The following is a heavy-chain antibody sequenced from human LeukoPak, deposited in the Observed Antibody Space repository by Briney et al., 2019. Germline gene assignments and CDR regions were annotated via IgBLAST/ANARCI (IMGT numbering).Heavy chain of an antibody. CDR1: GGSISSGDYY. CDR3: AREADSGFIFDY. J-gene: IGHJ4*02. V-gene: IGHV4-30-4*01. CDR2: IYYSRST. D-gene: IGHD6-19*01. Sequence: SQTLSLTCTVSGGSISSGDYYWSWIRQPPGKGLEWIGYIYYSRSTYYNPSLKSRVTISVDTSKNQFSLKLSSVTAADTAVYYCAREADSGFIFDYWGQGTLVTVSS.